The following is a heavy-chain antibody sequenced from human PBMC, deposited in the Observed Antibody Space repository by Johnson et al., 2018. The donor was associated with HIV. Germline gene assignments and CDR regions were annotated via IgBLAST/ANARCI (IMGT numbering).Heavy chain of an antibody. Sequence: EQLVESGGGLVQPGGSLRLSCAASGFTFSSYDMHWVRQATGKGLEWVSAIGTAGDTYYPGSVKGRFTISRENAKNSLYLQMNSLRAEDTALYYCAKEGAAVIHFDIWGQGTMVTVSS. V-gene: IGHV3-13*01. CDR2: IGTAGDT. D-gene: IGHD6-13*01. CDR3: AKEGAAVIHFDI. J-gene: IGHJ3*02. CDR1: GFTFSSYD.